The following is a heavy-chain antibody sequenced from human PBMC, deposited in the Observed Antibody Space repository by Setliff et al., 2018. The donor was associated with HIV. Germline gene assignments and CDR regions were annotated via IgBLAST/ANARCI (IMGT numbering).Heavy chain of an antibody. CDR1: GGSISSGGYY. V-gene: IGHV4-39*01. CDR2: INHSGST. CDR3: ASLTTDRFLEWLFVY. Sequence: TLSLTCTVSGGSISSGGYYWSWIRQPPGKGLEWIGEINHSGSTNYNPSLKSRVTISVDTSKNQFSLKLSSVTAADTAVYYCASLTTDRFLEWLFVYWGQGTLVTVSS. D-gene: IGHD3-3*01. J-gene: IGHJ4*02.